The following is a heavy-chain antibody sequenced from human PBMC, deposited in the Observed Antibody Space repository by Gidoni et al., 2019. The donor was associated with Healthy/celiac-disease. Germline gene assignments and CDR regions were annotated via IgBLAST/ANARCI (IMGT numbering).Heavy chain of an antibody. CDR3: ARVRGWYYDSSGYHY. J-gene: IGHJ4*02. CDR1: GFTFICYW. D-gene: IGHD3-22*01. V-gene: IGHV3-7*03. CDR2: IKQDGSEK. Sequence: VQLVESGGGLVQPGGYLRLSCAASGFTFICYWMRWVMQAPGKGLEWVDNIKQDGSEKDYVDTVKGRLTISRDNDKKSLYLQMNSLRAEDTAVYYCARVRGWYYDSSGYHYWGQGTLVTVSS.